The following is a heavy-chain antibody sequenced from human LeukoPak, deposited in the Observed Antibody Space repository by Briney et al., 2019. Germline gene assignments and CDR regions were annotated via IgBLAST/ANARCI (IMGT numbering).Heavy chain of an antibody. CDR1: GFTFSSYY. V-gene: IGHV3-48*01. CDR3: AKGTAAPGTVFDY. J-gene: IGHJ4*02. D-gene: IGHD6-13*01. CDR2: ISDTSGSI. Sequence: GGSLRLSCAASGFTFSSYYMNWVRQAPGKGLEWVSYISDTSGSIHYADSVEGRFTISRDNARNTLYLQMNSLRAEDTALYYCAKGTAAPGTVFDYWGQGILVTVSS.